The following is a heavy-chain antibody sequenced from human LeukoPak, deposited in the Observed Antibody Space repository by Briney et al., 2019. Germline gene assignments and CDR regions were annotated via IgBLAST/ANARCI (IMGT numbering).Heavy chain of an antibody. CDR3: ARALGAKVSYYYGMDV. CDR2: IYYSGST. J-gene: IGHJ6*02. V-gene: IGHV4-39*01. D-gene: IGHD2-15*01. CDR1: GGSISSSSYY. Sequence: SETLSLTCTVSGGSISSSSYYWGWIRQPPGKGLEWIGSIYYSGSTYYNPSLKSRVTISVDTSKNQFSLKLSSVTAADTAVYYCARALGAKVSYYYGMDVWGQGTTVTVSS.